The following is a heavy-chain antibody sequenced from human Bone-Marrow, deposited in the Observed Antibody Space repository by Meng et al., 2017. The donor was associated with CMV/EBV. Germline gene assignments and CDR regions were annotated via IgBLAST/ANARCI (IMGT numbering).Heavy chain of an antibody. D-gene: IGHD3-3*01. Sequence: GESLKIYCAASGFTFSSYEMNWVRQAPGKGLEWVSYISSSGSTIYYADSVKGRFTISRDNAKHSLYLQMNSLRAEDTAVYYCARTLDDFWSGYYPYYYYGMDVWGQGTTVTVSS. J-gene: IGHJ6*02. CDR1: GFTFSSYE. CDR2: ISSSGSTI. V-gene: IGHV3-48*03. CDR3: ARTLDDFWSGYYPYYYYGMDV.